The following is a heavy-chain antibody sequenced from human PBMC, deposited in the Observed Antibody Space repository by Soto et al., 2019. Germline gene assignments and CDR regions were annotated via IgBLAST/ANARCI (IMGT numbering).Heavy chain of an antibody. J-gene: IGHJ6*02. CDR2: IIPIFGTA. V-gene: IGHV1-69*13. CDR1: GGTFSSYA. D-gene: IGHD5-18*01. CDR3: ARDRVDTAMVTDSSMDV. Sequence: SVKVSCKASGGTFSSYAISWVRQAPGQGLEWMGGIIPIFGTANYAQKFQGRVTITADESTSTAYMELSSLRSEDTAVYYCARDRVDTAMVTDSSMDVWGQGTTVTVSS.